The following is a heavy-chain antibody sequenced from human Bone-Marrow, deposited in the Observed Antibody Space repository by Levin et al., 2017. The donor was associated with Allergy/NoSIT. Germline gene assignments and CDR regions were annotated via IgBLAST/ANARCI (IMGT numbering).Heavy chain of an antibody. D-gene: IGHD2-2*01. V-gene: IGHV3-30-3*01. J-gene: IGHJ6*02. Sequence: GGSLRLSCAASGFTFSSYAMHWVRQAPGKGLEWVAVISYDGSNKYYADSVKGRFTISRDNSKNTLYLQMNSLRAEDTAVYYCARDPARDIVLVPAAMRGMDVWGQGTTVTVSS. CDR1: GFTFSSYA. CDR3: ARDPARDIVLVPAAMRGMDV. CDR2: ISYDGSNK.